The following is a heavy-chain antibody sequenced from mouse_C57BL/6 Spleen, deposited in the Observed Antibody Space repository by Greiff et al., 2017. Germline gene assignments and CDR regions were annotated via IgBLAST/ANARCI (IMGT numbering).Heavy chain of an antibody. CDR3: AKHEGEEPYFDY. Sequence: QVQLQQSGAELVKPGASVKLSCKASGYTFTEYTIHWVKQRSGQGLEWIGWFYPGSGSIKYNEKFKDKATVTADKSSSTVYMELNILTSGDSADDFCAKHEGEEPYFDYWGQGTTLTVSS. V-gene: IGHV1-62-2*01. CDR2: FYPGSGSI. CDR1: GYTFTEYT. J-gene: IGHJ2*01.